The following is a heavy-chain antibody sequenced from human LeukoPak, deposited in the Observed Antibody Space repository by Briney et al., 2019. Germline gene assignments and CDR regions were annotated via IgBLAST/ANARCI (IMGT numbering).Heavy chain of an antibody. J-gene: IGHJ4*02. CDR2: IYYSGST. D-gene: IGHD5-18*01. Sequence: SETLSLTCNVSGAAMSSYYWSWFRQPPGKGLEWITYIYYSGSTKHNPSLKSRVTASLDMSRNQLSLNLSPATAADTAVYFCARVRVRYGYDLDCWGQGTLVTVSS. CDR3: ARVRVRYGYDLDC. V-gene: IGHV4-59*01. CDR1: GAAMSSYY.